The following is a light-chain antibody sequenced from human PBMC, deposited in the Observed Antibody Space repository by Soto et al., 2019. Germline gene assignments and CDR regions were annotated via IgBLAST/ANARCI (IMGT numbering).Light chain of an antibody. CDR2: DVS. Sequence: QSALTQPASVSGSPGQSITIACTGTSSDIGGYNHVSWYQVHPGKAPRLVIYDVSIRPSAVSDRFSGSTSGNTASLTISGLQAEDEAVYYCSSYTATRTVVFGGGTKLTVL. V-gene: IGLV2-14*03. CDR1: SSDIGGYNH. J-gene: IGLJ3*02. CDR3: SSYTATRTVV.